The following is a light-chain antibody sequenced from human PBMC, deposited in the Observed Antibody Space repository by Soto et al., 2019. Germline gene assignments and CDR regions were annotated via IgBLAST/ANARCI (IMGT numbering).Light chain of an antibody. CDR1: SSNIGGNT. Sequence: QSVLTQPPSASGTPGQRVTISCSGSSSNIGGNTVNWYQQLPGTAPKLLIFSSDQRPSGVPDRFSGSKPGTSASLAISGLQSEHEADYYCAAWDDSLDGYVFGTGTKLTVL. CDR3: AAWDDSLDGYV. V-gene: IGLV1-44*01. CDR2: SSD. J-gene: IGLJ1*01.